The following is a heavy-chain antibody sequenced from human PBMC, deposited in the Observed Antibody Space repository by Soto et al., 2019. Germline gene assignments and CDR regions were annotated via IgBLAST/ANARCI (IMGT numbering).Heavy chain of an antibody. Sequence: QVQLQESGPGLVKPSQTLSLTCTVSGGSISSGGYYWSWIRQHPGKGLEWIGYIYYSGSTYYNPSLKSRVTISVDTSKNQFSLKLSSVTAADTAVYYCARSVISFYYYYYYMDVWGKGTTVTVSS. V-gene: IGHV4-31*03. CDR3: ARSVISFYYYYYYMDV. D-gene: IGHD2-21*01. CDR2: IYYSGST. J-gene: IGHJ6*03. CDR1: GGSISSGGYY.